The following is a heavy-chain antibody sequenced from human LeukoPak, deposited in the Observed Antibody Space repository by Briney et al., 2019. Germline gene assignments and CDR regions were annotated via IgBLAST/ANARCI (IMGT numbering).Heavy chain of an antibody. Sequence: PSETLSLTCTVSGGSISSSSYYWGWIRHPPGKGLEWIGSIYYSGSTYYNPSLKSRDTISVDTSKNQFSLKLSSVTAADTAVYYCARHVPTYYYDSSGYGVDYWGQGTLVTVSS. V-gene: IGHV4-39*01. J-gene: IGHJ4*02. D-gene: IGHD3-22*01. CDR3: ARHVPTYYYDSSGYGVDY. CDR1: GGSISSSSYY. CDR2: IYYSGST.